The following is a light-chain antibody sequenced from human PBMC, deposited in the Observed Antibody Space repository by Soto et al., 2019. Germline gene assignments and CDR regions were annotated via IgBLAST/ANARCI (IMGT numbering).Light chain of an antibody. CDR3: QQFGT. CDR1: QSISSW. J-gene: IGKJ1*01. V-gene: IGKV1-5*01. CDR2: DVS. Sequence: DIQMTQSPSTLSASVGDRVTITCRASQSISSWLAWYQQKPGEAPKLLIYDVSSLESGVPSRFSGSGSGSEFTLTISTLQPDDFATYYCQQFGTFGQGTKVDIK.